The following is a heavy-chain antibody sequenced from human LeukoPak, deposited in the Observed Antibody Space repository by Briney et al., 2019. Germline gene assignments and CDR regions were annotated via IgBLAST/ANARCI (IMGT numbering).Heavy chain of an antibody. D-gene: IGHD2-21*02. CDR1: GASITSYY. CDR2: GHHSGTT. Sequence: KPSETLSLTCTVSGASITSYYWNWMRQSPGKGLEWIGYGHHSGTTNYNPSLESRGTISVDTSKNQFSLKLSSVSAADTAMYYCARWGESGDSVVHAFDIWGRGIMVTVSS. J-gene: IGHJ3*02. V-gene: IGHV4-59*01. CDR3: ARWGESGDSVVHAFDI.